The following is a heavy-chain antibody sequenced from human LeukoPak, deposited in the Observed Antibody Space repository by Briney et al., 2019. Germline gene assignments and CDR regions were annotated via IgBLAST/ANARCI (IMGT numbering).Heavy chain of an antibody. CDR1: GYTFTSYY. Sequence: ASVKVSCKASGYTFTSYYMHWVRQAPGQGLEWMGIINPSGGSTSYAQKFQGRVTMTRDMSTSTVYMELSSLRSEDTAVYYCARDASRRFSGSYYSPPLYWGQGTLVTVSS. J-gene: IGHJ4*02. CDR3: ARDASRRFSGSYYSPPLY. CDR2: INPSGGST. D-gene: IGHD1-26*01. V-gene: IGHV1-46*01.